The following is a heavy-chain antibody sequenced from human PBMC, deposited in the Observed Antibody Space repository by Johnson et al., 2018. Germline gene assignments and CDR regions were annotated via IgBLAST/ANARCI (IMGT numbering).Heavy chain of an antibody. D-gene: IGHD2-2*01. Sequence: LVESGGGLVQPGGSLRLXCATSGFTFNTCAMNWVRQAPGKGLEWVSGISASGDTTWYSDSVKGRFAISRDNSTKPLALPMHSLRAEDTAIYYCAKYVVVVPVSYGLDVWGQGTTVTVSS. CDR1: GFTFNTCA. CDR3: AKYVVVVPVSYGLDV. CDR2: ISASGDTT. J-gene: IGHJ6*02. V-gene: IGHV3-23*04.